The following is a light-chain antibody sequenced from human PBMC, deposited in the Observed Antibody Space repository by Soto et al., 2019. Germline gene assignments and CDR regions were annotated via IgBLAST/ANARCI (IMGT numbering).Light chain of an antibody. CDR1: GSDIGTYNR. J-gene: IGLJ1*01. Sequence: QSGVTQPPSVAGSPGQSVAISCTGTGSDIGTYNRVSWYQQPPGTAPKLMIYDVSDRPSGVPDRFSGSKSGNTASLTISGLQAEDEADYYTSSSTYVFGTGTKVTVL. V-gene: IGLV2-18*01. CDR3: SSSTYV. CDR2: DVS.